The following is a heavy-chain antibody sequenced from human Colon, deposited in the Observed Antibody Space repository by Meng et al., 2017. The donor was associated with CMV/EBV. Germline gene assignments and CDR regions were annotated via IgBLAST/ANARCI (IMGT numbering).Heavy chain of an antibody. CDR3: ARGEYDFWSGYPPGGRWFDP. CDR2: INHSGST. CDR1: GGSFSGYY. J-gene: IGHJ5*02. D-gene: IGHD3-3*01. Sequence: GSLRLSCAVYGGSFSGYYWSWIRQPPGKGLEWIGEINHSGSTNYNPSLKSRVTISVDTSKNQFSLKLSSVTAADTAVYYCARGEYDFWSGYPPGGRWFDPWGQGTLVTVSS. V-gene: IGHV4-34*01.